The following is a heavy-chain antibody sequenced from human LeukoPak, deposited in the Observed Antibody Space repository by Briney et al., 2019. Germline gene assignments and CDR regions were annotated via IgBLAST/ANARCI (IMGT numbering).Heavy chain of an antibody. J-gene: IGHJ4*02. CDR2: IRSKANSYAT. CDR1: GFTFSGSA. V-gene: IGHV3-73*01. Sequence: QAGGSLRLSCAASGFTFSGSAMHWVRQASGKGMEWVGRIRSKANSYATAYGASVKGRFTISRDDSKNTAYLQMNSLKTEDTAVYYCTRHVPNSGYANFDYWGQGTLVTVSS. D-gene: IGHD5-12*01. CDR3: TRHVPNSGYANFDY.